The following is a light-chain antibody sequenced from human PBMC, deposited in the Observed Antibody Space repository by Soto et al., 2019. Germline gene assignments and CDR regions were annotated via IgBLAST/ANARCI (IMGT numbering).Light chain of an antibody. CDR1: NGDVGAYDY. CDR2: QVS. CDR3: AAWDDSLNGPHVV. V-gene: IGLV2-14*01. Sequence: QSALTQPASVSGSPGQSITISCTGTNGDVGAYDYVSWYQQHPGKAPKLMLSQVSNRPSEVSSRFSGSKFGNTASLTVSGLQAEDEADYYCAAWDDSLNGPHVVFGGGTKLTVL. J-gene: IGLJ2*01.